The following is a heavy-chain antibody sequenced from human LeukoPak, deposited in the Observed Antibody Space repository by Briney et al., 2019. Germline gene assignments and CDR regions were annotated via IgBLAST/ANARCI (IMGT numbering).Heavy chain of an antibody. J-gene: IGHJ4*02. CDR1: GFTFSSYS. Sequence: GGSLRLSCAASGFTFSSYSMNWVRQAPGKGLEWVSYISSSSSPIYYADSVKGRFTISRDNAKNSLYLQMNSLRAEDTAVYYCARDRRYFDYWGQGTLVTVSS. CDR3: ARDRRYFDY. V-gene: IGHV3-48*01. CDR2: ISSSSSPI. D-gene: IGHD6-6*01.